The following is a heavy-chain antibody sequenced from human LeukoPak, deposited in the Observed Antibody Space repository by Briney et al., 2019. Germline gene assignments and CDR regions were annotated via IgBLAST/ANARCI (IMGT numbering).Heavy chain of an antibody. CDR2: IWSDGSNT. CDR3: AKDMGSGWYRANFDY. D-gene: IGHD6-19*01. Sequence: GGSLRLSCAASGFIFSDYHMHWVRQAPGKGLEWLTFIWSDGSNTFSADSVKGRFTFSRDNSKKTLYLQMNSLRPEDTAIYYCAKDMGSGWYRANFDYWGQGTLVTVSS. V-gene: IGHV3-30*02. J-gene: IGHJ4*02. CDR1: GFIFSDYH.